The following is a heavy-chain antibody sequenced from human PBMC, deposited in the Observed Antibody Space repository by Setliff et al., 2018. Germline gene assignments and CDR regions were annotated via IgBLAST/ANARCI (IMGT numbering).Heavy chain of an antibody. CDR2: IRGRTDNYPT. Sequence: PGGSLRLSCAASGFSFSGSAVYWVRQASVKGLEWIGRIRGRTDNYPTAYAASVRGRFTISRDDSKNTAYLQMNSLKTEDTAVYYCTFARDGYDVFDIWGQGTMVTVSS. CDR1: GFSFSGSA. CDR3: TFARDGYDVFDI. V-gene: IGHV3-73*01. J-gene: IGHJ3*02. D-gene: IGHD5-18*01.